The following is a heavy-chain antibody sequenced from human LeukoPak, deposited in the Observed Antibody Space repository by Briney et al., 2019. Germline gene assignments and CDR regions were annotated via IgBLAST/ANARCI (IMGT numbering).Heavy chain of an antibody. J-gene: IGHJ3*02. D-gene: IGHD2-21*02. V-gene: IGHV1-69*02. CDR1: GYTFTGYY. CDR3: ASQRGQVTARNSDAFDI. Sequence: GASVKASCKASGYTFTGYYMHWVRQAPGQGLEWMGRIIPILGIANYAQKFQGRVTITADKSTSTAYMELSSLRSEDTAVYYCASQRGQVTARNSDAFDIWGQGTMVTVSS. CDR2: IIPILGIA.